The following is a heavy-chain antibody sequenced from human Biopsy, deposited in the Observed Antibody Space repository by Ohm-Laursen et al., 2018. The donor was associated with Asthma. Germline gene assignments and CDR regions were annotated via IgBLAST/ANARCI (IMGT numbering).Heavy chain of an antibody. J-gene: IGHJ5*02. D-gene: IGHD4-17*01. CDR3: ARTTYGDDGFDP. Sequence: PSQTLSLTWPVSGGSISNGNYYWSWIRQHPGKGLEWIGYIYYSGSTYYNPSLKSRVSILIGTSKNQFSLRLSSVTAADTAVYYCARTTYGDDGFDPWGQGTLVTVSS. CDR2: IYYSGST. CDR1: GGSISNGNYY. V-gene: IGHV4-31*02.